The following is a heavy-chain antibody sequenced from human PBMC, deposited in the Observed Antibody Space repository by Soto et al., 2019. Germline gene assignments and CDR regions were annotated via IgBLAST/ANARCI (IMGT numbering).Heavy chain of an antibody. J-gene: IGHJ4*02. Sequence: GSLRLSCAASGFTFSSYGMHWVRQAPGKGLEWVAVIWYDGSNKYYADSVKGRFTISRDNSKNTLYLQMNSLRAEDTAVYYCARDPPLPAAGIDYWGQGTLVTVSS. CDR1: GFTFSSYG. CDR3: ARDPPLPAAGIDY. V-gene: IGHV3-33*01. D-gene: IGHD6-13*01. CDR2: IWYDGSNK.